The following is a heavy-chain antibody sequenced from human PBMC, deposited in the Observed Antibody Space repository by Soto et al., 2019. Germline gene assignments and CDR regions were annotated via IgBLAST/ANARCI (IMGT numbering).Heavy chain of an antibody. CDR3: AKFHRDTGRSFDN. Sequence: PGGSLRLSCTASGFTFSNHPMSWVRQAPGKGLEWVSVISDDGSSTYYADSVKGRFTISRDNSKNTLYVQMNSLRPEDTAVYYCAKFHRDTGRSFDNWGQGTQVTVSS. V-gene: IGHV3-23*01. CDR2: ISDDGSST. J-gene: IGHJ4*02. CDR1: GFTFSNHP. D-gene: IGHD1-26*01.